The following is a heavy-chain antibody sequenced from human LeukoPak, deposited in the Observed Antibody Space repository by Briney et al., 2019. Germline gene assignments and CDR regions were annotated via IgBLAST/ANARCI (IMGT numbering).Heavy chain of an antibody. CDR1: GGSFSGYY. V-gene: IGHV4-34*01. J-gene: IGHJ4*02. CDR2: INHSGST. Sequence: KASETLSLTCAVYGGSFSGYYWSWIRQPPGKGLEWIGEINHSGSTNYNPSLKSRVTISVDTSKNQFSLKLSSVAAADTAVYYCARRNLRYFDWSHRGFDYWGQGTLVTVSS. D-gene: IGHD3-9*01. CDR3: ARRNLRYFDWSHRGFDY.